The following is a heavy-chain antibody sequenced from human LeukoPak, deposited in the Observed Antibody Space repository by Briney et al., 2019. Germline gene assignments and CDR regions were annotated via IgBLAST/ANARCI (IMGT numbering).Heavy chain of an antibody. CDR3: ARLVMEKQWLVKSFDY. Sequence: PSETLSLTCTVSGGSISSYYWSWIRQPPGKGLEWIGYIYYSGSTNYNPSLKSRVTISVDTSKNQFSLKLSSVTAADTAVYYCARLVMEKQWLVKSFDYWGQGTLVTVSS. V-gene: IGHV4-59*01. CDR2: IYYSGST. CDR1: GGSISSYY. D-gene: IGHD6-19*01. J-gene: IGHJ4*02.